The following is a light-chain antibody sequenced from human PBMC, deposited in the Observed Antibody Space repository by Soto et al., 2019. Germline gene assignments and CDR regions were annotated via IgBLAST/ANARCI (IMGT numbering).Light chain of an antibody. Sequence: DIQLTQSPSFLSASVGDRVTITRRASRAISTNLAWYQQEPGKAPKLVIYAASTLQSGVPSRFSGSGSGTEFTLTISSLQPEDFATYYCQHLNGYPRTFGQGTKVEIK. J-gene: IGKJ1*01. CDR3: QHLNGYPRT. V-gene: IGKV1-9*01. CDR2: AAS. CDR1: RAISTN.